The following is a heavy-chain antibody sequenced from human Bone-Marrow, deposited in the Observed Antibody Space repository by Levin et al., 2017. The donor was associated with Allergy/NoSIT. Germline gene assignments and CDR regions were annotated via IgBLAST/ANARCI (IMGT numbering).Heavy chain of an antibody. CDR2: IGTTGDT. J-gene: IGHJ4*02. CDR1: GFTFSSYD. CDR3: ARSSGYFGSDLDY. V-gene: IGHV3-13*04. D-gene: IGHD5-12*01. Sequence: GGSLRLSCAASGFTFSSYDMQWVRQATGKGLEWVSGIGTTGDTHYADSVKGRFIISRENARNALYLQMSGLRAGDTAVYYCARSSGYFGSDLDYGGQGTLVTVAS.